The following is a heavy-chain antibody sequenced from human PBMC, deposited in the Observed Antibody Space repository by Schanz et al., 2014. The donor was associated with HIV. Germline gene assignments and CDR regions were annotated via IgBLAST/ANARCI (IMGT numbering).Heavy chain of an antibody. CDR1: GGTFNNFA. CDR2: ITPIFPAA. Sequence: QVQLVQSGAEVKKPGSSVRISCQASGGTFNNFAVNWVRQAPGQGLEWMGGITPIFPAANYAQKFQGRVTITADESTTTVYMELSSLRSEDTAVYYCARGVPVVDLLDYHGLDVWGQGTTVTVSS. D-gene: IGHD2-2*01. CDR3: ARGVPVVDLLDYHGLDV. V-gene: IGHV1-69*01. J-gene: IGHJ6*02.